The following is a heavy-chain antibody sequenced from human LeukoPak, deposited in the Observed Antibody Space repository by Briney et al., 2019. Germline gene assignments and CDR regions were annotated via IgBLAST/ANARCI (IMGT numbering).Heavy chain of an antibody. D-gene: IGHD3-3*01. Sequence: GGSLRLSCAASGFTFDDYGMSWVRQAPGKGLEWVANIKQDGSEKYHVDSVKGRFTIPRDNAKNSLYLQMNSLRAEDTAVYYCARDAYYDFWSGYSHFFDYWGQGTLVTVSS. CDR3: ARDAYYDFWSGYSHFFDY. CDR1: GFTFDDYG. V-gene: IGHV3-7*01. CDR2: IKQDGSEK. J-gene: IGHJ4*02.